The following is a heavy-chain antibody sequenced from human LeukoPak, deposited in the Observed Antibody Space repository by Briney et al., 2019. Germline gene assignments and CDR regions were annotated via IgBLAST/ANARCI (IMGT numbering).Heavy chain of an antibody. V-gene: IGHV3-23*01. CDR1: GFTFRNYG. J-gene: IGHJ4*02. CDR3: AKDTTIFGVGSGY. CDR2: ISGSGGST. D-gene: IGHD3-3*01. Sequence: GGSLRLSCAASGFTFRNYGMNWVRQAPGKGLEWVSAISGSGGSTYYADSVKGRFTISRDNSKNTLYLQMNSLRAEDTAVYYCAKDTTIFGVGSGYWGQGTLVTVSS.